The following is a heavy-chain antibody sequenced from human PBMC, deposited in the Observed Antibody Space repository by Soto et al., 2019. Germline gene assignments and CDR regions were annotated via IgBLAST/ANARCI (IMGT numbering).Heavy chain of an antibody. J-gene: IGHJ6*02. CDR2: IIPIFGTA. CDR3: ARDPWFGETYPNSDYYGMDV. D-gene: IGHD3-10*01. CDR1: GGTFSSYA. V-gene: IGHV1-69*01. Sequence: QVQLVQSGAEVKKPGSSVKVSCKASGGTFSSYAISWVRQAPGQGLEWMGGIIPIFGTANYAQKFQGRVTITADESTSTAYMELSSLRSEDTAVYDCARDPWFGETYPNSDYYGMDVWGQGTTVTVSS.